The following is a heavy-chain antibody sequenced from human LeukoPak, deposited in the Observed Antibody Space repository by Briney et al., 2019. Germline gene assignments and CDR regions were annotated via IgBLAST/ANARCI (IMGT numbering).Heavy chain of an antibody. CDR1: GFTFSNAW. J-gene: IGHJ3*02. V-gene: IGHV3-15*01. CDR2: IKSKTDGGTT. CDR3: TTVVVPAAISRWLSPDAFDI. D-gene: IGHD2-2*01. Sequence: GGSLRLSCAASGFTFSNAWMSWVRQAPGKGLEWVGRIKSKTDGGTTDYAAPVKGRFTISRDDSKNTLYLQMNSLKTEDIAVYYCTTVVVPAAISRWLSPDAFDIWGQGTMVTVSS.